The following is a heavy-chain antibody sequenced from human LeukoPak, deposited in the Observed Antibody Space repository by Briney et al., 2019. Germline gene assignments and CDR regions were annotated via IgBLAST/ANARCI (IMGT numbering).Heavy chain of an antibody. CDR1: GFIFSSYS. Sequence: RSGGSLRLSCAASGFIFSSYSMKWVRQAPGKGLEGVSSISSSSNYIYYADSVKGRFTISRDNAKNSLYLQMNSLRAEDTAVYYCASELWFGEFYLDYWGQGTLVTVSS. CDR3: ASELWFGEFYLDY. J-gene: IGHJ4*02. CDR2: ISSSSNYI. D-gene: IGHD3-10*01. V-gene: IGHV3-21*01.